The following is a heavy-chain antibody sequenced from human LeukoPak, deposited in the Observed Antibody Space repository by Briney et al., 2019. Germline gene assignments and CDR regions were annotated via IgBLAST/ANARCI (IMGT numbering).Heavy chain of an antibody. J-gene: IGHJ5*02. CDR3: ARRGTDYCTPSSCHPNWFAP. V-gene: IGHV3-11*03. D-gene: IGHD4-11*01. Sequence: PGGSLRLSCAASGFIFSDYYMSWMRQAPGKGLEWLSYIDGSSSHTNYADSVKGRFTISRDNVKNSLYLQMNSLRAEDTAVYFCARRGTDYCTPSSCHPNWFAPWGQGTQVTVSS. CDR1: GFIFSDYY. CDR2: IDGSSSHT.